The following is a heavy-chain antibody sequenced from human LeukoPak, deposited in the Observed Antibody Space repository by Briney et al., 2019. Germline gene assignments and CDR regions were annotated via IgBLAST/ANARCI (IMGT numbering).Heavy chain of an antibody. CDR1: GFNFGDYA. V-gene: IGHV3-49*04. J-gene: IGHJ6*03. CDR2: IRSKAYGGTT. CDR3: TRMPRDYYYYMDV. D-gene: IGHD2-2*01. Sequence: PGGSLRLSCTASGFNFGDYAMSWVRQAPGKGLEWVGFIRSKAYGGTTEYAASVKGRFTISRDDSKSIAYLQMNSLKTEDTAVYYCTRMPRDYYYYMDVWGKGTTVTVSS.